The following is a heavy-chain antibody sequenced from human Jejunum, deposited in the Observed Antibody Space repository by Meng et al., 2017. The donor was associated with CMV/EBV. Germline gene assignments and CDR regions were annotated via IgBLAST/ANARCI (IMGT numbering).Heavy chain of an antibody. J-gene: IGHJ4*02. V-gene: IGHV3-7*01. CDR1: SHW. Sequence: SHWMTWVRQAPGKGLEWVANINKDGSEKYYVDSVKGRFTISRDNAKNSVTLQINSLRAEDTAVYYCARGGYCSSTKCYGRFYFDYWGQGTLVTVSS. D-gene: IGHD2-2*01. CDR3: ARGGYCSSTKCYGRFYFDY. CDR2: INKDGSEK.